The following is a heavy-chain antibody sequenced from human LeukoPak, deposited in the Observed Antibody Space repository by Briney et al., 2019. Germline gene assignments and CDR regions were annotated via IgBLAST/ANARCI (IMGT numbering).Heavy chain of an antibody. Sequence: GGSLRLSCAASGFIVSSNYMSWVRQAPGKGLEWVSVIYSGGSTYYTDSVKGRFTISRDNSKNTLYLQMNSLRAEDTAVYYCATRDYYDSSGYPDAFDIWGQGTMVTVSS. V-gene: IGHV3-53*01. CDR3: ATRDYYDSSGYPDAFDI. CDR2: IYSGGST. CDR1: GFIVSSNY. J-gene: IGHJ3*02. D-gene: IGHD3-22*01.